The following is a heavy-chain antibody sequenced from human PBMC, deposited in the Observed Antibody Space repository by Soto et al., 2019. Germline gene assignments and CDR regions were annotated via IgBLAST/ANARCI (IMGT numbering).Heavy chain of an antibody. CDR1: GYSFTNFW. J-gene: IGHJ6*02. CDR2: IDPSDSYT. V-gene: IGHV5-10-1*01. D-gene: IGHD3-3*02. CDR3: ARHFFSDSRAGSTDV. Sequence: GESLKISCKGSGYSFTNFWISWVRQMPGKGLEWMGRIDPSDSYTNYSPSFQGHVTISADKSISTAYLQWSSLKASDTAMYYCARHFFSDSRAGSTDVWGQGTTVTVSS.